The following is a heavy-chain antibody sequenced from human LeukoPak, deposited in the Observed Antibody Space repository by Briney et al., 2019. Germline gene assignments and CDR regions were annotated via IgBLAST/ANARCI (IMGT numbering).Heavy chain of an antibody. CDR2: IIPIFGTA. CDR1: GGTFSSYA. CDR3: AVGGSWSRFDY. V-gene: IGHV1-69*13. J-gene: IGHJ4*02. D-gene: IGHD3-10*01. Sequence: ASVKVSCKAPGGTFSSYAISWVRQAPGQGLEWMGGIIPIFGTANYAQKFQGRVTITADESTSTAYMELSSLRSEDTAVYYCAVGGSWSRFDYWGQGTLVTVSS.